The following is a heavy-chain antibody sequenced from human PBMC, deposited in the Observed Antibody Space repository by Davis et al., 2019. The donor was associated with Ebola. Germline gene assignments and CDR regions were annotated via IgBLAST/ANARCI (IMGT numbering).Heavy chain of an antibody. CDR1: GHILSNYD. D-gene: IGHD5-12*01. CDR2: ISAYNGNT. J-gene: IGHJ6*02. Sequence: SVTVSFPASGHILSNYDINSVRQATRQGLEWMGWISAYNGNTNYAQKLQGRVTMTTDTSTSTAYMELRSLRSDDTAVYYCARGMATIWYGMDVWGQGTTVTVSS. V-gene: IGHV1-18*01. CDR3: ARGMATIWYGMDV.